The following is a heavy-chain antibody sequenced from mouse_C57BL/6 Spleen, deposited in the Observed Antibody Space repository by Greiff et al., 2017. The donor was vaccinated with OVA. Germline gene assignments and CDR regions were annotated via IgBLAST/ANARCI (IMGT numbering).Heavy chain of an antibody. D-gene: IGHD2-4*01. CDR3: ARDYEGAMDY. CDR2: IDPSDSDT. J-gene: IGHJ4*01. V-gene: IGHV1-52*01. CDR1: AYTFTSYW. Sequence: QVQLQQPGAELVRPVSSVKLSCKSSAYTFTSYWLHCVKQSPIQGLEWIGNIDPSDSDTHYNHNFKDKATLTVDKSSSTAYMQLSMLTSEDSAVYNCARDYEGAMDYWGKGTSVTVSS.